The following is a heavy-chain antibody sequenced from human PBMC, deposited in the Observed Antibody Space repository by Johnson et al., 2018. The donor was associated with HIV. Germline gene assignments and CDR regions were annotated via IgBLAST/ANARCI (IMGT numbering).Heavy chain of an antibody. Sequence: QMLLVESGGGVVQPGRSLRLSCAASGFTFSSYDMHWVRQAPGKGMDWVAFISYDGSNEYYADSVKGRFTISRDNSKNALYLQMNSLRADDTAIYYCAKPPSMGADGFAIWGQGTMVTVSS. CDR1: GFTFSSYD. V-gene: IGHV3-30*18. CDR2: ISYDGSNE. D-gene: IGHD3-16*01. J-gene: IGHJ3*02. CDR3: AKPPSMGADGFAI.